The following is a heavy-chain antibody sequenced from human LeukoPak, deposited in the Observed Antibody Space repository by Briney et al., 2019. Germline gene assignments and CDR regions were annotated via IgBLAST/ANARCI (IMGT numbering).Heavy chain of an antibody. Sequence: GGSLRLSCAASGFTFSSYAMHWVRQAPGKGLEWVAVISYDGSNKYYADSVKGRFTISRDNSKNTLYLQMNSLRAEGTAVYYCARDVWECSGGSCFYYYYYYMDVWGKGTTVTVSS. CDR1: GFTFSSYA. D-gene: IGHD2-15*01. V-gene: IGHV3-30*04. CDR2: ISYDGSNK. J-gene: IGHJ6*03. CDR3: ARDVWECSGGSCFYYYYYYMDV.